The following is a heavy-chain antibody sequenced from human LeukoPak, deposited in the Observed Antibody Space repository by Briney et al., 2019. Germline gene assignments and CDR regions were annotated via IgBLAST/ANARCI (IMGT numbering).Heavy chain of an antibody. D-gene: IGHD3-10*01. CDR1: GFTFSGYA. Sequence: GGSLRLSCAASGFTFSGYAMSWVRQAPGKGLEWVSGISSSGGSTYYADSVKGRLTISRDNSKNTLYLKMNSLRAEDTAVYYCAKGRYYGSGKWGYFEYWGQGTLVTVSS. J-gene: IGHJ4*02. V-gene: IGHV3-23*01. CDR3: AKGRYYGSGKWGYFEY. CDR2: ISSSGGST.